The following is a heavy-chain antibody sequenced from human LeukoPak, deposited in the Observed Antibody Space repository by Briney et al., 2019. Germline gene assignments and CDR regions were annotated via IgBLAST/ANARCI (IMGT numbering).Heavy chain of an antibody. V-gene: IGHV1-24*01. CDR1: GYTLTELS. CDR3: ATGLMITFGGVIVAPLDY. J-gene: IGHJ4*02. D-gene: IGHD3-16*02. Sequence: ASVKVSCKVSGYTLTELSMHWVRQAPGKGLEWMGGFDPEDGETIYAQKFQGRVTMTEDTSTDTAYMELSSLRSEDTAVYYCATGLMITFGGVIVAPLDYWGQGTLVTVSS. CDR2: FDPEDGET.